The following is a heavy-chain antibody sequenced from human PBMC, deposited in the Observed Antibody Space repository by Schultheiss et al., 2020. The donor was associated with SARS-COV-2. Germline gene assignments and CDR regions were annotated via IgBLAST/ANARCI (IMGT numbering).Heavy chain of an antibody. CDR1: GFTFSSYG. V-gene: IGHV3-48*04. CDR2: ISSSGSTI. D-gene: IGHD4-17*01. J-gene: IGHJ3*02. Sequence: GESLKISCTASGFTFSSYGMHWVRQAPGKGLEWVSYISSSGSTIYYADSVKGRFTISRDNAKNSLYLQMNSLRAEDTAVYYCARDPLFSYGDYVDAFDIWGQGTMVTVSS. CDR3: ARDPLFSYGDYVDAFDI.